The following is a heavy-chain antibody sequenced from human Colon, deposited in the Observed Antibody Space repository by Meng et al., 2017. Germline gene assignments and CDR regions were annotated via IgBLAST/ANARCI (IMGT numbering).Heavy chain of an antibody. V-gene: IGHV4-61*01. CDR2: IYYTGST. Sequence: QGQLQASGPRLVRPSATLSLTCAVSGGSVSSGSYYWSWIRQPPGKGLEWIGYIYYTGSTNYNPSLKSRVTISVDTSKNQFSLKLSSVTAADTAVYYCARGPLDYWGQGTLVTVSS. CDR3: ARGPLDY. CDR1: GGSVSSGSYY. J-gene: IGHJ4*02.